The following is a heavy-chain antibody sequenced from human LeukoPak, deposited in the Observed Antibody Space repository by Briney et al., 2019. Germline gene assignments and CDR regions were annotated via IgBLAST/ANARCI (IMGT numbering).Heavy chain of an antibody. V-gene: IGHV4-30-4*01. CDR3: ARDENCSSTSCYRGVYY. J-gene: IGHJ4*02. CDR1: GGSISSGDYY. Sequence: PSQTLSLTCTVSGGSISSGDYYWSWIRQPPGKGLEWVGYIFYSGSTNNNPSLKSRVTISVDTSKNQFSLKVNSVTAADAAVYYCARDENCSSTSCYRGVYYWGQGTLVTVSS. CDR2: IFYSGST. D-gene: IGHD2-2*01.